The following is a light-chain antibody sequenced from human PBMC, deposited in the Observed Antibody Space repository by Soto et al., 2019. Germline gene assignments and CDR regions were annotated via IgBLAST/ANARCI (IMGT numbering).Light chain of an antibody. CDR2: GAS. Sequence: DIQMTQSPSSLSASVGDRVTITCRASQSISNYLIWYQQKPGKAPRLLIYGASSLQSGGPTRFSGSGSGTEFTLTISSLQPEDFATYFCQQTYTAPKTFGQGTKVEIK. CDR3: QQTYTAPKT. V-gene: IGKV1-39*01. J-gene: IGKJ1*01. CDR1: QSISNY.